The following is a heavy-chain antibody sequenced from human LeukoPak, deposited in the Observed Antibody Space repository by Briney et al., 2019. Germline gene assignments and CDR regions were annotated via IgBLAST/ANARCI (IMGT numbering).Heavy chain of an antibody. CDR1: GFTFYTYG. CDR2: IGPDGGTT. J-gene: IGHJ4*02. Sequence: GGSLRLSCAASGFTFYTYGMHWVRQAPGKGLEYVSGIGPDGGTTYYANSVKGRFTISRGNSKYMLYLQMGSQTADDMAVYYCARGAQLTDYWGQGTLVTVSS. V-gene: IGHV3-64*01. D-gene: IGHD6-13*01. CDR3: ARGAQLTDY.